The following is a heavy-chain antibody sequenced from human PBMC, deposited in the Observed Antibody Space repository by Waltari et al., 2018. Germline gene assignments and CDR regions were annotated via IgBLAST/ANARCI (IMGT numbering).Heavy chain of an antibody. J-gene: IGHJ3*02. Sequence: QVQLVQSGAEVKKPGSSVKVSCKASGGTFSSYAISWVRQAPRQGLEWMGGNIPILGIANYAQKFQGRVTITADKSTSTAYMELSSLRSEDTAVYYCASPNTIFGVVTMGAFDIWGQGTMVTVSS. D-gene: IGHD3-3*01. V-gene: IGHV1-69*10. CDR3: ASPNTIFGVVTMGAFDI. CDR1: GGTFSSYA. CDR2: NIPILGIA.